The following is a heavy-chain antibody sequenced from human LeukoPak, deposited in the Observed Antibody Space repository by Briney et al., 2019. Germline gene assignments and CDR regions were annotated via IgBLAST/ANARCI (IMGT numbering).Heavy chain of an antibody. J-gene: IGHJ5*02. CDR1: GGSFSGYY. D-gene: IGHD2-2*03. CDR3: AKSGYCSSTSCYSRRNNWFDP. CDR2: INHSGST. Sequence: PSETLSLTCAVYGGSFSGYYWSWIRQPPGKGLVWIGEINHSGSTNYNPSLKSRVTISVDTSKNQFSLKLSSVTAADTAVYYCAKSGYCSSTSCYSRRNNWFDPWGQGTLFTVSS. V-gene: IGHV4-34*01.